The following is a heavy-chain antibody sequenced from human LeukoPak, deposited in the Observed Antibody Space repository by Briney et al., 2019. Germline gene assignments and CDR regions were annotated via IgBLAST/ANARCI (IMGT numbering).Heavy chain of an antibody. CDR2: FDPEDGET. D-gene: IGHD2/OR15-2a*01. CDR1: GYTLTELS. Sequence: ASVKVSCKVSGYTLTELSMHWVRQAPGKGLEWMGGFDPEDGETIYAQKFQGRVTMTEDTSTDTAYMELSSLRSEDTAVYYCATVGLFWAVLGVIYDYWGQGTLVTVSS. CDR3: ATVGLFWAVLGVIYDY. V-gene: IGHV1-24*01. J-gene: IGHJ4*02.